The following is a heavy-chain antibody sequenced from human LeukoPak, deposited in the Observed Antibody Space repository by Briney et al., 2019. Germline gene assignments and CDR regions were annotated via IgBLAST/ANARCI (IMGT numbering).Heavy chain of an antibody. CDR2: IWYDGRNK. V-gene: IGHV3-33*01. CDR3: VREGGAHRFDP. J-gene: IGHJ5*02. D-gene: IGHD3-16*01. Sequence: KSGGSLRLSCAASGFTFSRYGMHWVRQAPGKGLEWVAVIWYDGRNKYYADSVKGRFTISRDNSQNTLYLQMNSLRAEDTAVCHCVREGGAHRFDPWGQGTLVTVSS. CDR1: GFTFSRYG.